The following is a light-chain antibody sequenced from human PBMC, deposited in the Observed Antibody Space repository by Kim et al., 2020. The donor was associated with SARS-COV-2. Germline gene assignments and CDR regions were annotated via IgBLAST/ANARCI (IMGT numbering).Light chain of an antibody. V-gene: IGLV3-19*01. Sequence: ALGQTGRITCQGDILRNYYATWYQQKPGQAPVVVIYGENKRPSGIPDRFSGSTSGNTASLTITGAQAEDEADYHCDSRDSSGYQVVFGAGTQLTVL. J-gene: IGLJ2*01. CDR2: GEN. CDR1: ILRNYY. CDR3: DSRDSSGYQVV.